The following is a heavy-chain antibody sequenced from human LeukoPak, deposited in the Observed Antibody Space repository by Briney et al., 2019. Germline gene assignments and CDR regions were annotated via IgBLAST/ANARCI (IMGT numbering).Heavy chain of an antibody. J-gene: IGHJ1*01. CDR3: AKDGHYDSSGFTLQY. D-gene: IGHD3-22*01. CDR2: ISSSGTNT. V-gene: IGHV3-23*01. Sequence: GGSLRLSCAASGFTFSNYAITWVRQAPGKGLEWVSTISSSGTNTYYADSVKVRFTISRDNSKNTLYLQMNSLRAEDTAVYYCAKDGHYDSSGFTLQYWGQGTLVTVSS. CDR1: GFTFSNYA.